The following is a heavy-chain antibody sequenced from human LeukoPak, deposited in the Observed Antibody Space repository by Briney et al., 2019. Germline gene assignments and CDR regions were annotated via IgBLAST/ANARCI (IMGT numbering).Heavy chain of an antibody. J-gene: IGHJ4*02. Sequence: ASVKVSCKASGYTFTSYYMHWVRQAPGQGLEWMGIINPSGGSTSYAQKFQGRVTMTRDTPTSTVYMELSSLRSEDTAVYYCAKGSLLWFGESPLDYWGQGTLVTVSS. CDR2: INPSGGST. CDR3: AKGSLLWFGESPLDY. CDR1: GYTFTSYY. V-gene: IGHV1-46*01. D-gene: IGHD3-10*01.